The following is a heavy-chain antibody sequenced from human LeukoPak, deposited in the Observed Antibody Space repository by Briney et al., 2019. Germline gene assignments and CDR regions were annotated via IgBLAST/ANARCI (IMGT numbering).Heavy chain of an antibody. Sequence: SETLSLTCAVYGGSFSGYYWSWIRQPPGKGLEWIGEINHSGSTNYNPSLKSRVTISVDTSKNQFYLKLSSVAAADTAVYYCARGRESQMLYGGWFDPWGQGTLVTVSS. D-gene: IGHD2-2*02. CDR3: ARGRESQMLYGGWFDP. J-gene: IGHJ5*02. CDR2: INHSGST. CDR1: GGSFSGYY. V-gene: IGHV4-34*01.